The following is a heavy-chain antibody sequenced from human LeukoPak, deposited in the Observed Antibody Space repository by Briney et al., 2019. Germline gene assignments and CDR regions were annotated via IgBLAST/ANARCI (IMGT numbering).Heavy chain of an antibody. CDR1: GGSISSYY. CDR2: IYYSGST. CDR3: ARGWRGMDV. Sequence: SETLSLTCTVSGGSISSYYWSRIRQPPGKGLEWIGYIYYSGSTNYNPSLKSRVTISVDTSKNQFSLKLSSVTAADTAVYYCARGWRGMDVWGQGTTVTVSS. V-gene: IGHV4-59*01. J-gene: IGHJ6*02. D-gene: IGHD2-15*01.